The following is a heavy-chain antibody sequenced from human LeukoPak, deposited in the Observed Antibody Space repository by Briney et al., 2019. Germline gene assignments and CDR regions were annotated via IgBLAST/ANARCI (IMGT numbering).Heavy chain of an antibody. CDR2: IYTSGST. J-gene: IGHJ4*02. CDR3: TTIKRGNIFGYFDF. CDR1: GGSISSYY. V-gene: IGHV4-4*07. Sequence: SETLSLTCTVSGGSISSYYWSWIRQPAGKGLEWIGRIYTSGSTNYNPSLKSRVTMSVDTSKNQLSLRLSSVTAADTAVYYCTTIKRGNIFGYFDFWGQGILVTVSS. D-gene: IGHD5-18*01.